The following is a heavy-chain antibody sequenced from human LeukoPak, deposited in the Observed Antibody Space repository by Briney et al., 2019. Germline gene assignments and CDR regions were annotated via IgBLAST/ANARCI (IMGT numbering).Heavy chain of an antibody. J-gene: IGHJ4*02. Sequence: SETLSLTCTVSGGFISYYYWGWIRQPPGKGLEWIGYIYYSGSTNYHPSLKSRVTISVDTSKNQFSLNLSSVTAADTAVYYCARADYYYDSSGYTYLFDYWGQGILVTVSS. V-gene: IGHV4-59*01. CDR3: ARADYYYDSSGYTYLFDY. CDR1: GGFISYYY. D-gene: IGHD3-22*01. CDR2: IYYSGST.